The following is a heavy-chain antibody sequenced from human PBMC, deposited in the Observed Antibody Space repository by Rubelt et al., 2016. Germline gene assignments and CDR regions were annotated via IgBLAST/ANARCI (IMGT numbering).Heavy chain of an antibody. J-gene: IGHJ4*02. CDR2: ISAYNGNT. D-gene: IGHD1-7*01. Sequence: QVQLVQSGAEVKKPGASVKVSCKASGYTFTSYGISWVRQAPGQGLEWMGWISAYNGNTNYAQKRQGVGTMTTDTSTVTAYMGRRSLRSDATAVYYCARDLPPFRRYNWNFPLDYWGQGTLVTVSS. V-gene: IGHV1-18*01. CDR3: ARDLPPFRRYNWNFPLDY. CDR1: GYTFTSYG.